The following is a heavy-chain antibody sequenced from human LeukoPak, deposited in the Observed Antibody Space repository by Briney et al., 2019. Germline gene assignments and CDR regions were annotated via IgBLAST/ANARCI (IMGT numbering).Heavy chain of an antibody. V-gene: IGHV4-59*01. J-gene: IGHJ4*02. CDR1: GVSISSYY. CDR3: ARVSSGELPDY. Sequence: SETLYLTCTLSGVSISSYYWSWIRQPPGKGLEWIGYIFYSGSTNYNPSLKSRVTISVDTSKNQFSLKLRSVTAADTAVYYCARVSSGELPDYWGQGTLVTVSS. D-gene: IGHD1-26*01. CDR2: IFYSGST.